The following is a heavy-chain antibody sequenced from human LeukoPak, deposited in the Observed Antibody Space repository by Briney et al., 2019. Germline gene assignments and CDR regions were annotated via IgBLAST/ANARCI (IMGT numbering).Heavy chain of an antibody. Sequence: ASVKVSCKXSGYTFTSYDINWVRQATGQGLEWMGWMNPNSGNTGYAQKFQGRVTMTRNTSISTAYMELSSLRSEDTAVYCCARERASWGFGSWGQRTLVTVSS. CDR2: MNPNSGNT. CDR3: ARERASWGFGS. CDR1: GYTFTSYD. V-gene: IGHV1-8*01. J-gene: IGHJ5*01. D-gene: IGHD3-16*01.